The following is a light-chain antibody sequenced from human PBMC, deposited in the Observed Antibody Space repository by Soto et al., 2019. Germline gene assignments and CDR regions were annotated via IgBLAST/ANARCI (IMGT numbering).Light chain of an antibody. CDR1: TGSVTNGHY. V-gene: IGLV7-46*02. Sequence: QAVVTQEPSLTVSPGGTVTLTCASSTGSVTNGHYPYWFQQKPGQAPTTLIYDTSNKYPWTPARFSGSLLGGKAALTLLGAQPEDEAEFYCLLFYGGDRVFGGGTQLTVL. CDR2: DTS. J-gene: IGLJ2*01. CDR3: LLFYGGDRV.